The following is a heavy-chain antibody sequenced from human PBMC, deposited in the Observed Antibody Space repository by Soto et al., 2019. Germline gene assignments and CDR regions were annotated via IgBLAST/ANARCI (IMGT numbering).Heavy chain of an antibody. CDR3: ARENRYSGSYPYYYYGMDV. J-gene: IGHJ6*02. Sequence: PSETLSLTCTVSGGSISSGGYYWSWIRQHPGKGLEWIGYIYYSGSTYYNPSLKSRVTISVDTSKNQFSLKLSSVTAADTAVYYCARENRYSGSYPYYYYGMDVWGQGTTVTVSS. CDR1: GGSISSGGYY. CDR2: IYYSGST. D-gene: IGHD1-26*01. V-gene: IGHV4-31*03.